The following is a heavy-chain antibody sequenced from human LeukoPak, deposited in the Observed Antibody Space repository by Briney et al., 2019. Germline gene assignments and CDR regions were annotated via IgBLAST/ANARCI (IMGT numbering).Heavy chain of an antibody. J-gene: IGHJ4*02. Sequence: GGSLRLSCAASGFTFSSYEMNWVRQAPGKGLEWVSAISGSGGSTYYADSVKGRFTISRDNSKNTLYLQMNSLRAEDTAVYYCAKEYSSSWYRPFDYWGQGTLVTVSS. D-gene: IGHD6-13*01. CDR1: GFTFSSYE. CDR3: AKEYSSSWYRPFDY. V-gene: IGHV3-23*01. CDR2: ISGSGGST.